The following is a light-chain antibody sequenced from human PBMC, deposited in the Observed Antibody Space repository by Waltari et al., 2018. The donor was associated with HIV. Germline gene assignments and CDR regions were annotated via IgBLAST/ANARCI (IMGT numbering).Light chain of an antibody. CDR2: EVT. Sequence: QSALPQPPSESGSPGQPVTIACTGTSSDVGGYTSVSWYQQYPGKAPKLMIYEVTKRPSGVPDRFSGSKSGNTASLTVSGLQAEDEADYYCSSYAGSNNYVVFGGGTRLTVL. CDR1: SSDVGGYTS. J-gene: IGLJ2*01. CDR3: SSYAGSNNYVV. V-gene: IGLV2-8*01.